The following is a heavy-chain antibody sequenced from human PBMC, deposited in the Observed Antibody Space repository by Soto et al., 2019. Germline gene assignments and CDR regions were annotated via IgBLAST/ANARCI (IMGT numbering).Heavy chain of an antibody. CDR2: MNPNNGNA. CDR3: ARRKERSGPYYLDL. Sequence: ASVNVSCKASGFTLITYYFSWVRQAAGQGLEWMGWMNPNNGNAGFAQKFRGRINMTRNTSISTAYLELSSLRSDDSAVYFCARRKERSGPYYLDLWGQGTQVTVSS. V-gene: IGHV1-8*01. CDR1: GFTLITYY. J-gene: IGHJ4*02. D-gene: IGHD6-25*01.